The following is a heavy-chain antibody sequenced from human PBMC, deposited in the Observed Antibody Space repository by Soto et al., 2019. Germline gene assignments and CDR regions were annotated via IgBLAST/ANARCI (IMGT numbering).Heavy chain of an antibody. Sequence: ASVKVSCKASGCTFTSFGISWGGQAPGQGLEWMGWISAYNGNTNYAQKLQGRVTMTTDTSTSTAYMELRSLRSDDTAVYYCARVTTVTRDYYYYMDVWGKGTTVTVSS. D-gene: IGHD4-4*01. CDR1: GCTFTSFG. V-gene: IGHV1-18*01. CDR2: ISAYNGNT. J-gene: IGHJ6*03. CDR3: ARVTTVTRDYYYYMDV.